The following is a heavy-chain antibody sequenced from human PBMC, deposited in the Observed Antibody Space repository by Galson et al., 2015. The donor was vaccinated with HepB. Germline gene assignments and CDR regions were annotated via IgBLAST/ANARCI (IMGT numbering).Heavy chain of an antibody. CDR2: ISGSGGST. D-gene: IGHD1-14*01. V-gene: IGHV3-23*01. CDR3: AKEIPSSAEGGDAFDI. Sequence: SLRLSCAASGFTIDDYAMSWVRQAPGKGLEWVSSISGSGGSTYYADSVKGRFTISRDNSKYTLYLQMNSLRAEDTAVYYCAKEIPSSAEGGDAFDIWGQGTMVTVSS. CDR1: GFTIDDYA. J-gene: IGHJ3*02.